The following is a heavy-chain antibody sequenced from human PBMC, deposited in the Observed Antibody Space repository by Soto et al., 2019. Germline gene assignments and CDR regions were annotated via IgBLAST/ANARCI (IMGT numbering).Heavy chain of an antibody. CDR3: ARRGASATLDQ. Sequence: ASVKVSCKASGDTFTTYDINCVRQATGQGLEWMGWMNPNSGYADYAQNFQGRVTMSRDTSIKTAYMELSHLKSEDTAVYYCARRGASATLDQWGQGTLVTVSS. CDR2: MNPNSGYA. CDR1: GDTFTTYD. J-gene: IGHJ4*02. V-gene: IGHV1-8*01.